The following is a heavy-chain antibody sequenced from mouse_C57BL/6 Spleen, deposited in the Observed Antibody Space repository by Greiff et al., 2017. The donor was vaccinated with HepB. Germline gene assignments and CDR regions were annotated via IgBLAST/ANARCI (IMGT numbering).Heavy chain of an antibody. D-gene: IGHD2-4*01. CDR2: IYPGDGDT. CDR1: GYAFSSSW. Sequence: QVQLKESGPELVKPGASVKISCKASGYAFSSSWMNWVKQRPGKGLEWIGRIYPGDGDTNYNGKFKGKATLTADKSSSTAYMQLSSLTSEDSAVYFCARSYYDYDHAMDYWGQGTSVTVSS. CDR3: ARSYYDYDHAMDY. V-gene: IGHV1-82*01. J-gene: IGHJ4*01.